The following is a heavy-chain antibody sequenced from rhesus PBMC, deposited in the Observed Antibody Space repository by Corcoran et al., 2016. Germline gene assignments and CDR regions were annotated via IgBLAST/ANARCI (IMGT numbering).Heavy chain of an antibody. J-gene: IGHJ4*01. CDR1: GGSISSSNW. CDR3: ARLPGGYFDY. Sequence: QVQLQESGPGLVKSSETLSLTCAVSGGSISSSNWWSWIRQPPGKGLGGIGNIGGISGRTYYNPALKIRVTISNDTSKNQFSLKLSSVTAADTAVYYCARLPGGYFDYWGQGVLVTVSS. V-gene: IGHV4-65*02. CDR2: IGGISGRT. D-gene: IGHD6-13*01.